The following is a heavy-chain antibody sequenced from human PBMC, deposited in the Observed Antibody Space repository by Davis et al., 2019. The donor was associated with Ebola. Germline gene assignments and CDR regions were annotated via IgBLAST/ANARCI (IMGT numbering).Heavy chain of an antibody. V-gene: IGHV1-69*13. CDR3: ARDSKVVLLLGFYGMDV. J-gene: IGHJ6*02. D-gene: IGHD3-16*01. Sequence: AASVKVSCKASGGTFSSYAISWVRQAPGQGLEWMGGIIPIFGTANYAQKFQGRVTITADESTSTAYMELSSLRSEDTAVYYCARDSKVVLLLGFYGMDVWGQGTTVTVSS. CDR1: GGTFSSYA. CDR2: IIPIFGTA.